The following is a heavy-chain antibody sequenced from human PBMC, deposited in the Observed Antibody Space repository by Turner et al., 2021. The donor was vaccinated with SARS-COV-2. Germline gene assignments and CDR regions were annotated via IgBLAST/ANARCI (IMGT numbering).Heavy chain of an antibody. CDR1: GFTFSTYA. CDR3: ARDYSSSSYLVSWFDP. V-gene: IGHV3-33*01. Sequence: QVQLAESGGGVVQPGRSLRLSCAASGFTFSTYAMHWVRQAPGKGLEWVAVIWYDGSNKFYVDSVKGRFTISRDNSKNTLYLQMNSLRAEDTAVYYCARDYSSSSYLVSWFDPWGQGTLVTVSS. D-gene: IGHD6-6*01. J-gene: IGHJ5*02. CDR2: IWYDGSNK.